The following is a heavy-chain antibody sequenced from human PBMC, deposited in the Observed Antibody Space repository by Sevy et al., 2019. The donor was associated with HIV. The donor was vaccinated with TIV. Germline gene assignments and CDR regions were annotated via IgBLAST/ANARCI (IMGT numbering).Heavy chain of an antibody. Sequence: ASVKVSCKVSGYTLTKLSMHWVRQAPGKGLEWMVRFDPEDGETIYAQKFQGRVTMTEDTSTDVAYMELSSLRYEDTAVYYCASARQYYEDSSGYLDYWGQGTLVTVSS. J-gene: IGHJ4*02. V-gene: IGHV1-24*01. CDR1: GYTLTKLS. D-gene: IGHD3-22*01. CDR2: FDPEDGET. CDR3: ASARQYYEDSSGYLDY.